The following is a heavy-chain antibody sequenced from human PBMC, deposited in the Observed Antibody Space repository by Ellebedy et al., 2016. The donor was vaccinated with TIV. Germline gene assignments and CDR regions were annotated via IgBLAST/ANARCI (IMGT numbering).Heavy chain of an antibody. V-gene: IGHV3-11*06. D-gene: IGHD3-10*01. CDR2: ISRSSDYT. J-gene: IGHJ4*02. Sequence: GESLKISCAASGFTVSSNYMSWIRQAPGKGLEWVSYISRSSDYTKYADSVKGRFTISRDNAKSAVYLQMNSLRAEDTAVYYCAREGPMLRGVIDEDFWGQGTLVTISS. CDR3: AREGPMLRGVIDEDF. CDR1: GFTVSSNY.